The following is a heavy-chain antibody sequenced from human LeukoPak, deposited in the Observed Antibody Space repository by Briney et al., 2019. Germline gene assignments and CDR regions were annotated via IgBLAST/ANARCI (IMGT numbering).Heavy chain of an antibody. CDR3: ARDMVRWLQYGDHAFDI. V-gene: IGHV3-30*04. CDR1: GFTFSSYA. D-gene: IGHD5-24*01. J-gene: IGHJ3*02. CDR2: ISYDGSSK. Sequence: PGGSLRLSCAASGFTFSSYAMHWVRQAPGKGLEWVAVISYDGSSKYYADSVKGRFTISRDNSKNTLYLQMNSLRAEDTAVYYCARDMVRWLQYGDHAFDIWGQGTMVTVSS.